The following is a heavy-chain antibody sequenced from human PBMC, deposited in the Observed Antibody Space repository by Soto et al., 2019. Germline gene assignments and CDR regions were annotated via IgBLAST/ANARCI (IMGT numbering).Heavy chain of an antibody. J-gene: IGHJ3*02. Sequence: ASVKVSCKASGYTFTSYDINWVRQATGQGLEWMGWMNPNSGNTGYAQKFQGRVTMTRNTSISTAYMELSSLRSEDTAVYYCAQKFQDCTMGVCYDAFDIWGQGTMVTVSS. CDR2: MNPNSGNT. V-gene: IGHV1-8*01. CDR3: AQKFQDCTMGVCYDAFDI. CDR1: GYTFTSYD. D-gene: IGHD2-8*01.